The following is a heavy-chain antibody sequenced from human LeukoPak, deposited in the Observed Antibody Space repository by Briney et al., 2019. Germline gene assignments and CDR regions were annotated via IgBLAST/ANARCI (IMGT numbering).Heavy chain of an antibody. CDR3: ASLFGSSEAFDI. D-gene: IGHD3-16*01. Sequence: SVKVSCKASGGTFSSYAISWVRQAPGQGLEWMGGITPIFGTANYAQKFQGRVTITTDESTSTAYMELSSLRSEDTAVYYCASLFGSSEAFDIWGQGTMVTVSS. J-gene: IGHJ3*02. CDR2: ITPIFGTA. V-gene: IGHV1-69*05. CDR1: GGTFSSYA.